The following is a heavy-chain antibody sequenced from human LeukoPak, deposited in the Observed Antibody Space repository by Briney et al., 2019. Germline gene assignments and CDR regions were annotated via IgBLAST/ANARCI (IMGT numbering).Heavy chain of an antibody. D-gene: IGHD3-16*01. Sequence: PGGSLRLSCAASGFTFSRHCMSWVRQAPGKGLEWLSFISGGGFTIYYADSVTGRFTISRDNAKNSLFLQLNSLRAEDTAVYYCARVRGTFSPHFDSWGQGTLVTVSS. V-gene: IGHV3-48*03. CDR3: ARVRGTFSPHFDS. CDR2: ISGGGFTI. CDR1: GFTFSRHC. J-gene: IGHJ4*02.